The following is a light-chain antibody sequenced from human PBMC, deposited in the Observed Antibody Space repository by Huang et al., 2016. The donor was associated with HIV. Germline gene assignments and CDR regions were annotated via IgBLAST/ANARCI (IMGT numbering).Light chain of an antibody. CDR3: QQRADRVT. J-gene: IGKJ4*01. V-gene: IGKV3-11*01. CDR1: QNVKNY. CDR2: DAS. Sequence: EIVLTQSPASLSVFLGDIVTLSCRASQNVKNYLGWYQQKPGQAPRLLIDDASTRPAGIPDRFSAGGSGTDFTLTINSLETEDFAIYFCQQRADRVTFGGGTRIE.